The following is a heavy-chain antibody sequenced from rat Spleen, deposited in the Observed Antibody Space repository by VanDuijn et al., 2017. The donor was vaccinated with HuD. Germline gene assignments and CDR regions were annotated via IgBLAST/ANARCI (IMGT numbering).Heavy chain of an antibody. Sequence: AASGFTFSNYYMAWVRQAPTKGLEWVAYISTGGGSTYYPDSVKGRFTISRDNAENTVYLQMNSLRSEDTATYYCAKEGFGVTFAYWGQGTLVTVSS. CDR2: ISTGGGST. CDR3: AKEGFGVTFAY. J-gene: IGHJ3*01. CDR1: GFTFSNYY. D-gene: IGHD4-3*01. V-gene: IGHV5-27*01.